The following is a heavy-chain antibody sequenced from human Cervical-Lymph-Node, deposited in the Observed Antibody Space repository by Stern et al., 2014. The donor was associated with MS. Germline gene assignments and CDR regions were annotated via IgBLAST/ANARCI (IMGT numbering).Heavy chain of an antibody. Sequence: VQLVESGAEVKKPGASVKVSCKASGYTFTSYGISWVRQAPGQGLEWMGWISAYNGNTNYAQKLQGRVTMTTDTSTSTAYMELRSLRSDDTAVYYCARQDIVVVPAGEFDYWGQGTLVTVSS. D-gene: IGHD2-2*01. CDR1: GYTFTSYG. J-gene: IGHJ4*02. CDR2: ISAYNGNT. CDR3: ARQDIVVVPAGEFDY. V-gene: IGHV1-18*04.